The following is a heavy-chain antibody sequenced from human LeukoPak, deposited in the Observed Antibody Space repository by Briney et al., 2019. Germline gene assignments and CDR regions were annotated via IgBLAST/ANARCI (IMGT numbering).Heavy chain of an antibody. V-gene: IGHV1-8*01. CDR3: ARARGSGSYYGYYMDA. J-gene: IGHJ6*03. CDR1: GYTFTSYD. Sequence: GASVKVSCKASGYTFTSYDINWVRQATGQGLEWMGWMNPNSGNTGYAQKFQGRVTMTRNTSISTAYMELSSLRSEDTAVYYCARARGSGSYYGYYMDAWGKGTTVTISS. CDR2: MNPNSGNT. D-gene: IGHD1-26*01.